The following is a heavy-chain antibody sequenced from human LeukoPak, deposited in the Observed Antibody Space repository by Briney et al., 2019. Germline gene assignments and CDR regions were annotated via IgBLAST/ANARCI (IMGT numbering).Heavy chain of an antibody. D-gene: IGHD3-10*01. CDR1: GGSFSGYY. CDR2: INHSGST. CDR3: ARGRLGSRITKVRGFDP. V-gene: IGHV4-34*01. Sequence: SETLSLTCAVYGGSFSGYYWSWIRQPPGKGLEWIGEINHSGSTNYNPSLKSRVTISVDTSKNQFSLKLSSVTAADTAVYYCARGRLGSRITKVRGFDPWGQGTLVTVSP. J-gene: IGHJ5*02.